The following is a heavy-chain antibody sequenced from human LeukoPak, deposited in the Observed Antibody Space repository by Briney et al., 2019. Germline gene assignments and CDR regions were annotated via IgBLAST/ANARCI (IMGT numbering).Heavy chain of an antibody. D-gene: IGHD3-3*01. CDR1: GGSFCGYY. J-gene: IGHJ5*02. CDR3: ARVPSGYGGTNWFDP. V-gene: IGHV4-34*01. Sequence: SETLSLTCAVYGGSFCGYYWSWIRQPPGKGLEWIGEINHSGSTNYNPSLKSRVTISVDTSKNQFSLKLSSVTAADTAVYYCARVPSGYGGTNWFDPWGQGTLVTVSS. CDR2: INHSGST.